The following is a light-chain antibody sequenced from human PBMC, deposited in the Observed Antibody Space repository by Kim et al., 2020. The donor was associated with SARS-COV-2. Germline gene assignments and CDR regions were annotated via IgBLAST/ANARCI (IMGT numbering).Light chain of an antibody. CDR3: VLYMGSGIWV. CDR1: SGSFSTTYH. Sequence: QTVVTQEPSFSVSPGGTVTLTCGLSSGSFSTTYHPSWYQQTPGQAPRTLIYSTNTRSSGVPDRFSGSILGNKAALTITGAQADDESDYYCVLYMGSGIWVFGGGTQLTVL. J-gene: IGLJ3*02. CDR2: STN. V-gene: IGLV8-61*01.